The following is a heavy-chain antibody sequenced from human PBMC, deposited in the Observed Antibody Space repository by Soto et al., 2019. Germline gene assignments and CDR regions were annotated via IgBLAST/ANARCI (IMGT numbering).Heavy chain of an antibody. CDR3: ARDTYYYDSSDHFSADAFDI. CDR2: ISNDGSST. D-gene: IGHD3-22*01. V-gene: IGHV3-74*01. J-gene: IGHJ3*02. Sequence: EVQLVESGGGLVQPGGSLRLSCAASGFTSSSYWIHWVRQAPGKGLVWVSRISNDGSSTNYADSVKGRFTISRDNAKNTVYRQMNNLRAEDPAVYYCARDTYYYDSSDHFSADAFDIWGQGTMVTVSS. CDR1: GFTSSSYW.